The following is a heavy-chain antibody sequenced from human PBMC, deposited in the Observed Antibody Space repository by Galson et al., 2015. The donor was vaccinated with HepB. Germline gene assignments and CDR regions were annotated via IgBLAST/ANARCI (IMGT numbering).Heavy chain of an antibody. CDR3: VRSGDFSGYSSR. D-gene: IGHD6-13*01. Sequence: SLRLSCAASGFTFSGSAIHWVRHASGKGQEWIGYIRSQATNYAALYVPSLKGRFTISRDDSKNMAYLHMRSLKTDDTAVYYCVRSGDFSGYSSRWGQGTLVTVSS. J-gene: IGHJ4*02. CDR2: IRSQATNYAA. CDR1: GFTFSGSA. V-gene: IGHV3-73*01.